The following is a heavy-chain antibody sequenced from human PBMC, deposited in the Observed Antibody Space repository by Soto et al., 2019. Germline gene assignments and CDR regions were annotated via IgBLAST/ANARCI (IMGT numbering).Heavy chain of an antibody. J-gene: IGHJ3*02. CDR3: ARGDYYDSSGYYYAFDI. Sequence: SETLSLTCTFSGGSISSGGYSLSWIRQPPGKGLEWIGYIYHSGSTYYNPSLKSRVTISVDRSKNQFSLKLSSVTAADTAVYYCARGDYYDSSGYYYAFDIWGQGTMVTVSS. V-gene: IGHV4-30-2*01. CDR1: GGSISSGGYS. D-gene: IGHD3-22*01. CDR2: IYHSGST.